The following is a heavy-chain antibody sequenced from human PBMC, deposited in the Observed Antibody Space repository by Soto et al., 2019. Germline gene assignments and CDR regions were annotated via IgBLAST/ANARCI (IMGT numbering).Heavy chain of an antibody. Sequence: EVRLVESGGGLVRPGGSLRLSCAASGFTFSKFWMHWVRQAPGKGLVWVSRMNSDGSSTTYADSVKGRFTISRDNAKNTLYLQMNSLRAEDTAVYYCVREDSGTYYWIDYWGQGTPVTVSS. V-gene: IGHV3-74*01. CDR1: GFTFSKFW. CDR2: MNSDGSST. CDR3: VREDSGTYYWIDY. D-gene: IGHD1-26*01. J-gene: IGHJ4*02.